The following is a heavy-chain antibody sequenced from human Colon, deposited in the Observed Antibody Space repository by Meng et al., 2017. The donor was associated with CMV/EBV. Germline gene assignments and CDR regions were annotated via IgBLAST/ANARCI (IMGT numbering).Heavy chain of an antibody. V-gene: IGHV3-30-3*01. CDR2: SDGAAK. J-gene: IGHJ4*02. Sequence: GSLRLSCVGSGFIFTAYAMHWVRQAPGKGLEWLASDGAAKNYADSVRGRFFMSRDDSKNSVYLQMDSLRSDDTAVYYCARDRLGGIDYWGQGTLVTVSS. CDR1: GFIFTAYA. D-gene: IGHD3-16*01. CDR3: ARDRLGGIDY.